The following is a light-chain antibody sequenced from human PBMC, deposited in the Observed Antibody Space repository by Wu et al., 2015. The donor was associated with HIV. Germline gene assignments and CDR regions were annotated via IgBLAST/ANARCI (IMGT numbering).Light chain of an antibody. J-gene: IGKJ4*01. CDR1: QSVSSN. Sequence: EIVMTQSPATLSVSPGERATLSCRASQSVSSNLVWYQQKPGQAPRLLIYGASTRATGIPARFSGSGSGTEFTLTISSLQSEDFAVYYCQQRSNWPPTFGGGTEGGDQT. CDR3: QQRSNWPPT. CDR2: GAS. V-gene: IGKV3-15*01.